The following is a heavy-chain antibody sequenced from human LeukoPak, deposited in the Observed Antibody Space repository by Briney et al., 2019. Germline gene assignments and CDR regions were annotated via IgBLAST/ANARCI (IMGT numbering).Heavy chain of an antibody. CDR1: GGSVSSYY. Sequence: PSETLSLTCTVSGGSVSSYYRSWIRQPAGKGLEWIGRFYSGGSTDYNPSLKSRVTMSVDTSKNQFSLKLSSLTAADTAVYYCARLYSGYDLPGSLANYYFDYWGQGTLVTVSS. CDR2: FYSGGST. J-gene: IGHJ4*02. D-gene: IGHD5-12*01. V-gene: IGHV4-4*07. CDR3: ARLYSGYDLPGSLANYYFDY.